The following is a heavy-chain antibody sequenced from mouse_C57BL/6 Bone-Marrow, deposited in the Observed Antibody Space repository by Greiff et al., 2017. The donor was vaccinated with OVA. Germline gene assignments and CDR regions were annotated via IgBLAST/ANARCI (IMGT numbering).Heavy chain of an antibody. CDR1: GFNIKDDY. V-gene: IGHV14-4*01. CDR3: TTPTDWYFDV. D-gene: IGHD2-10*01. Sequence: VQLQQSGAELVRPGASVKLSCTASGFNIKDDYMHWVKQRPEQGLEWIGWIDPENGDTEYASKFQGKATITADTSSNTAYLQLSSLTSEDTAVYYCTTPTDWYFDVWGTGTTVTVSA. CDR2: IDPENGDT. J-gene: IGHJ1*03.